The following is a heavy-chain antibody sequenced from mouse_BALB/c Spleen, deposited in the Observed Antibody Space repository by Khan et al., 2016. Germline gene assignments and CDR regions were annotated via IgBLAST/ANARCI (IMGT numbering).Heavy chain of an antibody. CDR2: INNGGSYT. V-gene: IGHV5-4*02. Sequence: EVELVESGGGLVKPGGSLKLSCAASGFTFSNYFMYWIRQTPEQRLEWVATINNGGSYTYYPDSVKGRFTISRDNAKNNLYLQMSSLNSEDTAIYYCSSLDYWGQGTSLTVSS. CDR1: GFTFSNYF. J-gene: IGHJ2*02. CDR3: SSLDY.